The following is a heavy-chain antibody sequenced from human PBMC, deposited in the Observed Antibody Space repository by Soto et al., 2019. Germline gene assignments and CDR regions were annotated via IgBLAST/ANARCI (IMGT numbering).Heavy chain of an antibody. D-gene: IGHD3-16*01. J-gene: IGHJ6*02. V-gene: IGHV3-23*01. CDR3: AKFGAGRRPYYFYGMDV. Sequence: EVQLLESGGGLVQPGGSLRLSCAASGFTFSTYAMSWVRQAPGTGLEWVSVISGSGGSTYYADSVKGRFTISRDNSKNTLCLHMDSLRAEDTAVYYCAKFGAGRRPYYFYGMDVWGHGTKVTVSS. CDR2: ISGSGGST. CDR1: GFTFSTYA.